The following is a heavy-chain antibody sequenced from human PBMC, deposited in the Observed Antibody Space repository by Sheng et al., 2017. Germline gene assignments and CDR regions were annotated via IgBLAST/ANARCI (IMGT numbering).Heavy chain of an antibody. J-gene: IGHJ3*02. CDR2: IWYDGSNK. Sequence: ESGGGVVQPGRSLRLSCAASGFTFSSYGMHWVRQAPGKGLEWVAVIWYDGSNKYYADSVKGRFTISRDNSKNTLYLQMNSLRAEDTAVYYCARDQDYSQLFVSDAFDIWGQGQWSPSLQ. D-gene: IGHD4-4*01. CDR3: ARDQDYSQLFVSDAFDI. V-gene: IGHV3-33*01. CDR1: GFTFSSYG.